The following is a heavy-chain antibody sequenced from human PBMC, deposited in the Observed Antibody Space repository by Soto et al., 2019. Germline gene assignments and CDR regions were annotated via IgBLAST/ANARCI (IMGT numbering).Heavy chain of an antibody. CDR2: IKQDGSEK. V-gene: IGHV3-7*03. J-gene: IGHJ4*02. CDR3: AREAIFPPATYNWFDPRAYYFDY. D-gene: IGHD1-20*01. CDR1: GFTFSSYW. Sequence: GGSLRLSCAASGFTFSSYWMSWVRQAPGKGLEWVANIKQDGSEKYYVDSVKGRFTISRDNAKNSLYLQMNSLRAEDTAVYYCAREAIFPPATYNWFDPRAYYFDYWGQGTLVTVSS.